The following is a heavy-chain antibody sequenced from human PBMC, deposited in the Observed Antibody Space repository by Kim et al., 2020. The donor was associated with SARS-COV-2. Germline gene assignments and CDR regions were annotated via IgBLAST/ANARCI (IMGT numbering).Heavy chain of an antibody. D-gene: IGHD3-10*01. CDR1: GYNFSNYW. V-gene: IGHV5-51*01. Sequence: GESLKISCKTSGYNFSNYWIAWVRQMPGKGLEWMGIIYPRDSDTRYSPSFQGQVSISVDESINTAYLQWRSLEASDTAMYYCARRSYYGSGSYLNWLDPWGQGTLVTTSS. J-gene: IGHJ5*02. CDR2: IYPRDSDT. CDR3: ARRSYYGSGSYLNWLDP.